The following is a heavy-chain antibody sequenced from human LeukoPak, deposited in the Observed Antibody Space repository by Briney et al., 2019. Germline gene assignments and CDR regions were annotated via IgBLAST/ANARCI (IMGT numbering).Heavy chain of an antibody. CDR3: DRGEGPRTPIAVAAG. D-gene: IGHD6-19*01. J-gene: IGHJ4*02. CDR2: ISSSSYI. V-gene: IGHV3-21*01. CDR1: GFTLSSYS. Sequence: GGSLRLSCAASGFTLSSYSMNWVRQAPGKGLEWVSSISSSSYIYYADSVKGRFTISRDNAKNSLYLQMNSLRAEDTAVYYCDRGEGPRTPIAVAAGWGQGTLVTVSS.